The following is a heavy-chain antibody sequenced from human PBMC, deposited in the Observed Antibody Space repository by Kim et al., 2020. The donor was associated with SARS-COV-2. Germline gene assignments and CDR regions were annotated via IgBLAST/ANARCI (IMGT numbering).Heavy chain of an antibody. V-gene: IGHV1-2*06. D-gene: IGHD3-3*01. CDR2: INPNSGGT. CDR1: GYTFTGYY. J-gene: IGHJ5*02. Sequence: ASVKVSCKASGYTFTGYYMHWVRQAPGQGLEWMGRINPNSGGTNYAQKFQGRVTMTRDTSISTAYMELSRLRSDDTAVYYCARDYDFWSGIPNTGWFDPWGQGTLVTVSS. CDR3: ARDYDFWSGIPNTGWFDP.